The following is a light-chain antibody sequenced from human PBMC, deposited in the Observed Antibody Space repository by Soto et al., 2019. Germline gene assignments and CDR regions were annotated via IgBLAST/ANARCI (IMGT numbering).Light chain of an antibody. V-gene: IGLV2-11*01. J-gene: IGLJ1*01. CDR3: CSYTGSYV. CDR2: DVS. CDR1: SSDVGGYNS. Sequence: QSALTQPRSVSGSPGQSVTISCSGTSSDVGGYNSVSWYQQHPGKAPKLMIYDVSKRPSGVPDRFSGSKSGNTASLTISGLQVEDAADYYCCSYTGSYVFGTGTKLTVL.